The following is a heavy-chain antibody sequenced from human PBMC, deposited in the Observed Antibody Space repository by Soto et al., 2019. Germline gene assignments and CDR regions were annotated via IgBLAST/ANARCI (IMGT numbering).Heavy chain of an antibody. D-gene: IGHD6-13*01. CDR3: AREPLAAAGPIDY. Sequence: QVQLVESGGGVVQPGRSLRLSCAASGFTFSSYGMHWVRQAPGKGLEWVAVIWYDGSNKYYADSVKGRFTISRDNSKNTLYLQMNSLRAEDTAVYYCAREPLAAAGPIDYWGQGTLVTVSS. CDR1: GFTFSSYG. J-gene: IGHJ4*02. CDR2: IWYDGSNK. V-gene: IGHV3-33*01.